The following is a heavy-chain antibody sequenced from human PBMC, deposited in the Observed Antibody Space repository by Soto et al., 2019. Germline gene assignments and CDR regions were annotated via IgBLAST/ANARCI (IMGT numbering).Heavy chain of an antibody. CDR3: ARGDYDFWSGYSRPYYYYGMDV. D-gene: IGHD3-3*01. V-gene: IGHV1-8*01. Sequence: QVPLVQSGAEVKKPGASVKVSCKASGYTFTSYDINWVRQATGQGLEWMGWMNPNSGNTGYAQKFQGRVTMTRNTSISTAYMELSSLRSEDTAVYYCARGDYDFWSGYSRPYYYYGMDVWGQGTTVTVSS. CDR1: GYTFTSYD. J-gene: IGHJ6*02. CDR2: MNPNSGNT.